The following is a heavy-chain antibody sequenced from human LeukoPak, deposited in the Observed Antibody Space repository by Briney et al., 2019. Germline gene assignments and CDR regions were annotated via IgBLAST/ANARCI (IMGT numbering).Heavy chain of an antibody. J-gene: IGHJ4*02. CDR3: ATSRVFDF. V-gene: IGHV3-11*04. CDR1: GGSINNGGYY. Sequence: LSLTCTVSGGSINNGGYYWSWIRQAPGKGPEWLSFINSDGNNIYYRDSVKGRFTISRDNAKKTLYLEMNNLRVDDTAIYYCATSRVFDFWGQGTLVAVSS. CDR2: INSDGNNI.